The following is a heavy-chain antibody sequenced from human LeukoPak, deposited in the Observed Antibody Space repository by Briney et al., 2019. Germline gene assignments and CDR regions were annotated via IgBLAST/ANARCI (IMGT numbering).Heavy chain of an antibody. V-gene: IGHV3-30*07. Sequence: GRSLRLSCAASGFTFNKYPMHWVRQAPGKGPEWVAVISFDGNNAYYPDSVDGRFTISRDNSKNTLDLQMNSLRAEDTAVYFCAKRGVVIRVILVGFHKEAYYFDSWGQGALVTVSS. CDR3: AKRGVVIRVILVGFHKEAYYFDS. CDR2: ISFDGNNA. J-gene: IGHJ4*02. CDR1: GFTFNKYP. D-gene: IGHD3-10*01.